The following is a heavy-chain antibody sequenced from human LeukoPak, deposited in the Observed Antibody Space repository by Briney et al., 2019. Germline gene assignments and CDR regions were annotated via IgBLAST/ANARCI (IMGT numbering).Heavy chain of an antibody. CDR1: GGTFSSYD. D-gene: IGHD3-3*01. CDR3: ARGGRYDFWSGYSTSWFWFDP. J-gene: IGHJ5*02. CDR2: MNPNSGNT. Sequence: ASVKVSCKASGGTFSSYDINWVRQATGQGLEWMGWMNPNSGNTGYAQKFQGRVTITRNTSISTAYMELSSLRSEDTAVYYCARGGRYDFWSGYSTSWFWFDPWGQGTLVTVSS. V-gene: IGHV1-8*03.